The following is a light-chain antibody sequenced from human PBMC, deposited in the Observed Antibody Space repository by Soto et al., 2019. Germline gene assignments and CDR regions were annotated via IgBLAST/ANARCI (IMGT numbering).Light chain of an antibody. CDR2: GAS. CDR1: QSVSMW. V-gene: IGKV1-5*01. CDR3: HQYITSLT. Sequence: DVQMTQSPSTLSASVGDSVTITCRASQSVSMWLAWFQQRPGKAPKLLIYGASSLAVGVPSRFSGSGSETEFTLTISSLQPDDFATYYCHQYITSLTFVQGTKVE. J-gene: IGKJ1*01.